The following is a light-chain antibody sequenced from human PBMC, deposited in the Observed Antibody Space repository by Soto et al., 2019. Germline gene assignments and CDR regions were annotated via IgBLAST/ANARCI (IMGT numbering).Light chain of an antibody. CDR2: GAS. CDR1: QSVNNN. J-gene: IGKJ3*01. CDR3: QQYNNWPPVT. Sequence: EIVLTQPPGTLSLSPGERATLPCRASQSVNNNLAWYQQIPGQAPRLLIYGASTRATGIPARFSGSGSGTEFTLTISSLQSEDFAVYYCQQYNNWPPVTFGPGTKVDIK. V-gene: IGKV3-15*01.